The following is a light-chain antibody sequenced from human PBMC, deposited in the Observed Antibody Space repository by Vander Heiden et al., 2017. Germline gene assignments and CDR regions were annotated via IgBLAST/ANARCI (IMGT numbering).Light chain of an antibody. J-gene: IGLJ1*01. Sequence: QSVLTHPPSASGTPGQRATISCSGSSSNIGSNTVNWYQQLPGTAPKLLIYSNNQRPSGVPDRFSGSKSGTSASLAISGLQSEDEADYYCAAWDDSLNGYVFGTGTKVTVL. V-gene: IGLV1-44*01. CDR1: SSNIGSNT. CDR3: AAWDDSLNGYV. CDR2: SNN.